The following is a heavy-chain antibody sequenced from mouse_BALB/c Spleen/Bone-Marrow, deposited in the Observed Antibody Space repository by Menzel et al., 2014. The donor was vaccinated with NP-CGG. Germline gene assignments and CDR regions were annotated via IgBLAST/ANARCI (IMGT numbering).Heavy chain of an antibody. D-gene: IGHD3-1*01. CDR2: IWAGGST. J-gene: IGHJ2*01. V-gene: IGHV2-9*02. CDR1: GFSLTSFG. Sequence: VMLVESGPGLVAPSQRLPIPCTVSGFSLTSFGVHWVRQPPGKGLEWLGVIWAGGSTNYNSALMSRLSISKDNSQSQVFLKMNSLQTGDSAIYYCARAGSGFFDFWGQGTTLIVSS. CDR3: ARAGSGFFDF.